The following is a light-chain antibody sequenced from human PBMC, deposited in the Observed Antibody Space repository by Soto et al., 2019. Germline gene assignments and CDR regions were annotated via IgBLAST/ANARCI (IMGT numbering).Light chain of an antibody. CDR3: SSFTSSATYV. CDR2: DVS. J-gene: IGLJ1*01. Sequence: QSVLTQPAPVSGSPGQSITISCTGTSSDIGNYNYVSWYQQHPGKAPKLMIYDVSNRPSGVSKRFSGSKSGYTASLTISGLQAEDEADYYCSSFTSSATYVFGTGTKLTVL. CDR1: SSDIGNYNY. V-gene: IGLV2-14*01.